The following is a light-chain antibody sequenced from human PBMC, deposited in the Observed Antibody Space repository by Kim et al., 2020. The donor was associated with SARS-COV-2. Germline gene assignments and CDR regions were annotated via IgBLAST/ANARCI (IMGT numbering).Light chain of an antibody. V-gene: IGLV3-1*01. CDR1: NLGNKY. CDR3: QAWDGTTAV. J-gene: IGLJ1*01. CDR2: QDR. Sequence: SSELTQPPSVSVSPGQTASISCSGANLGNKYAFWFQQKPGQSPILVIYQDRNRPSGIPERFSGSNSGNTATLTISGTQAMDEADYYCQAWDGTTAVFGTGTKVTVL.